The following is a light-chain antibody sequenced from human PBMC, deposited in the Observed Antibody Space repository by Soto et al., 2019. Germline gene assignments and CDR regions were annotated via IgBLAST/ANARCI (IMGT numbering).Light chain of an antibody. Sequence: DIVMTQTPLSLSVTPGQPASISCKSSQSLLHSDGKTYSYWYLQKSGQPPQLLTYEVFNRCPGVPDRFSGGVSGTDFTLKISRVEAEDVGGYYCIQSIQLWMLGQGAKVEIK. CDR1: QSLLHSDGKTY. CDR2: EVF. V-gene: IGKV2D-29*01. CDR3: IQSIQLWM. J-gene: IGKJ1*01.